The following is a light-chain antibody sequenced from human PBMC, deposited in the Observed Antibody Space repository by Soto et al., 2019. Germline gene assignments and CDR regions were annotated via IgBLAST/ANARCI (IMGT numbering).Light chain of an antibody. V-gene: IGKV3D-11*02. J-gene: IGKJ5*01. CDR2: DAS. CDR3: QQRSNWHSIT. Sequence: EIELTQSPATLSLSAGDRATITCRASQSISSWLAWYQQKPGQAPRLLIYDASTRATGSPAWFSGSGSGTDVTLTINSLEPEDSAVYYCQQRSNWHSITFGQGTRLEI. CDR1: QSISSW.